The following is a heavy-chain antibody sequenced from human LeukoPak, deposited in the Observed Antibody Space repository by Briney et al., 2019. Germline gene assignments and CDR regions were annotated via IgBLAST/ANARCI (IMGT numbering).Heavy chain of an antibody. J-gene: IGHJ4*02. D-gene: IGHD3-22*01. CDR2: SAYNGNT. CDR3: ARGGYYYDSSGYPSHY. V-gene: IGHV1-18*01. Sequence: SAYNGNTNYAQKLQGRVTMTTDTSTSTAYMELRSLRSDDTAVYYCARGGYYYDSSGYPSHYWGQGTLVTVSS.